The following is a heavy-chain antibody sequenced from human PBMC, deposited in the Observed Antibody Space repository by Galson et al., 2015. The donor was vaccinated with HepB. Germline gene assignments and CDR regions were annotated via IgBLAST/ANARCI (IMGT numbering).Heavy chain of an antibody. D-gene: IGHD3-22*01. Sequence: SLRLSCAASEFTFSNYGINWVRQAPGKGLEWVSSISSSSSYIFYADSVRGRFTISRDNAKNSLYLQMNSLRAEDTAVYYCARDRYYSNAFDIWGQGTMVTVSS. CDR3: ARDRYYSNAFDI. V-gene: IGHV3-21*01. CDR2: ISSSSSYI. CDR1: EFTFSNYG. J-gene: IGHJ3*02.